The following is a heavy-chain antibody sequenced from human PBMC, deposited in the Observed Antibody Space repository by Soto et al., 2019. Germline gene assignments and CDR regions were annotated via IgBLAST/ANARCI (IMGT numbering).Heavy chain of an antibody. V-gene: IGHV3-74*01. CDR2: INSDGSST. D-gene: IGHD5-18*01. CDR3: TRVGYSSGYGF. J-gene: IGHJ4*02. CDR1: GFTFSTYW. Sequence: EVHLVESGGGLVQPGGSLRLSCAASGFTFSTYWMHCARQAPGKGLVWVSRINSDGSSTSYEESVKGRFTTSRDNAKNTLYLQMNSLRAEDTAVYYCTRVGYSSGYGFWGQGTLVTVSS.